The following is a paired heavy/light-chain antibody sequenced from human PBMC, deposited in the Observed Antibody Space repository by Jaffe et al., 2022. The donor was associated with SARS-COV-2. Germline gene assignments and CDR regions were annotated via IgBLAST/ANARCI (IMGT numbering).Light chain of an antibody. V-gene: IGKV3-11*01. CDR3: QQRSNWFT. J-gene: IGKJ3*01. Sequence: EIVLTQSPATLSLSPGERATLSCRASQSVSSYLAWYQQKPGQAPRLLIYDASNRATGIPARFSGSGSGTDFTLTISSLEPEDFAVYYCQQRSNWFTFGPGTKVDIK. CDR2: DAS. CDR1: QSVSSY.
Heavy chain of an antibody. CDR2: INWNSNSI. V-gene: IGHV3-9*01. CDR3: AKESTEVNWNCLTN. CDR1: GFTFQDYG. J-gene: IGHJ4*02. D-gene: IGHD1-7*01. Sequence: EVELVESGGGLVQPGRSLRLSCAASGFTFQDYGMHWVRQAPGKGLEWVSGINWNSNSIGYADSVKGRFTISRDNAKNSLYLQMNSLRAEDTALYYCAKESTEVNWNCLTNWGQGTLVTVSS.